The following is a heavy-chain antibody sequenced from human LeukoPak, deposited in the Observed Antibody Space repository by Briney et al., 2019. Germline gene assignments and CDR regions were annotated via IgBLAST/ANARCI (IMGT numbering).Heavy chain of an antibody. Sequence: GGSLRLSCTGSGFTFSTSGMNWVRQAPGKGLEWVSAISGSGGSTSNADSVKGRFTISRDNSKNTLFLQMNSLRAEDTAVYYCAKGPADTRFYFDYWGQGTLVTVSS. V-gene: IGHV3-23*01. CDR2: ISGSGGST. D-gene: IGHD6-13*01. J-gene: IGHJ4*02. CDR1: GFTFSTSG. CDR3: AKGPADTRFYFDY.